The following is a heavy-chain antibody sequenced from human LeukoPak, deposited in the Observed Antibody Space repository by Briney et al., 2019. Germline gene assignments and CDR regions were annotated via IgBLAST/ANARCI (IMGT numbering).Heavy chain of an antibody. CDR1: GFTFSSYA. J-gene: IGHJ6*02. Sequence: PGGSLRLSCAASGFTFSSYAMHWVRQAPGKGLEWVANIKQDGGEKYYVDSVKGRFTISRDNAKNSLYLQMNSLRAEDTAVYYCARDSYCGGDCYSPYYYYGMDVWGQGTTVTVSS. CDR3: ARDSYCGGDCYSPYYYYGMDV. D-gene: IGHD2-21*02. CDR2: IKQDGGEK. V-gene: IGHV3-7*03.